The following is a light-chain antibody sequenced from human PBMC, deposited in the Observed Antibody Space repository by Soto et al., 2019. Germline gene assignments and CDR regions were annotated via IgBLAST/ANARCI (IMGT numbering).Light chain of an antibody. J-gene: IGLJ3*02. V-gene: IGLV2-11*01. CDR1: SSDVGAYNF. CDR2: DVI. CDR3: CSYAGSYTLV. Sequence: QSVLTQPRSVSGSPGQSVTISCTGTSSDVGAYNFVSWYQQHPGRVPKLMIYDVIRRPSGVPDRFSGSKSGNTASLTISGLQADDEADYYCCSYAGSYTLVFGGGTKLTVL.